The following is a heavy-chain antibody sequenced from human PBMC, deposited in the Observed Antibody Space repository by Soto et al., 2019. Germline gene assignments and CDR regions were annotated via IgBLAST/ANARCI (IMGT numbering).Heavy chain of an antibody. D-gene: IGHD6-19*01. Sequence: EVQLVESGGGLVQPGGSLRLSCAVSGITFSNYWMSWVRQAPGKGLEWVANIKQDGSEKHYVDSVKGRFTISRDSANKSFYLHMNSLRVEDTAVYYCAGGSGWTEDYWGQGTLVTVSS. CDR2: IKQDGSEK. J-gene: IGHJ4*02. CDR3: AGGSGWTEDY. V-gene: IGHV3-7*04. CDR1: GITFSNYW.